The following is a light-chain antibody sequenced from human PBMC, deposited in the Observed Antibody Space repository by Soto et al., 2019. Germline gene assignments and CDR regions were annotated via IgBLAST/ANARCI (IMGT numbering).Light chain of an antibody. CDR3: KQYGNSRWT. J-gene: IGKJ1*01. CDR1: QSVSSTS. CDR2: GAS. V-gene: IGKV3-20*01. Sequence: EIVLTQSPGTLSLSPGERATVSCRASQSVSSTSLAWYQQKPGQAPRLLIYGASIRATGIPDRFTGSGSGTDFTLTISRLEPEDFAVYYCKQYGNSRWTFGQGTKVEIK.